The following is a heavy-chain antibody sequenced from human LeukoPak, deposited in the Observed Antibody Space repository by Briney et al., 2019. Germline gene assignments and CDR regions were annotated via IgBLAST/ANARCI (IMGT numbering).Heavy chain of an antibody. CDR2: IIPIFGTA. Sequence: SVKVSCKASGGTFSSYAISWVRQAPGQGLEWMGGIIPIFGTANYAQKFQGRVTITADESTSTAYMELSSLRSEDTAVYYCARGPVLRFLEWLGWFDPWGQGTLVTVSS. V-gene: IGHV1-69*13. D-gene: IGHD3-3*01. CDR1: GGTFSSYA. J-gene: IGHJ5*02. CDR3: ARGPVLRFLEWLGWFDP.